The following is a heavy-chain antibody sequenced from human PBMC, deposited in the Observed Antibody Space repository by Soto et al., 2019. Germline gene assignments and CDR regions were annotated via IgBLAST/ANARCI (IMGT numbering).Heavy chain of an antibody. D-gene: IGHD4-17*01. CDR2: IYYSGST. J-gene: IGHJ6*02. CDR1: GGSISSYY. CDR3: ARELSNYGDFRDYGMDV. V-gene: IGHV4-59*01. Sequence: SETLSLTCTVSGGSISSYYWSWIRQPPGKGLEWIGYIYYSGSTNYNPSLKSRVTISVDTSKNQLSLKLSSVTAADTAVYYCARELSNYGDFRDYGMDVWGQGTTVTVSS.